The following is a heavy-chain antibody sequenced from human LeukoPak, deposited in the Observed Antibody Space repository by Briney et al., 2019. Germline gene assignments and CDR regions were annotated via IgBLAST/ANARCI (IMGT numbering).Heavy chain of an antibody. CDR2: IYPGDSDT. Sequence: GESLKISCKGSEYSFTSNWIGWVRQMPGKGLEWMGIIYPGDSDTIYSPSFQGQVTISADKSISTAYLQWGSLKASDTAMYYCARRVGATSFDYWGQGTLVTVSS. CDR3: ARRVGATSFDY. V-gene: IGHV5-51*01. CDR1: EYSFTSNW. J-gene: IGHJ4*02. D-gene: IGHD1-26*01.